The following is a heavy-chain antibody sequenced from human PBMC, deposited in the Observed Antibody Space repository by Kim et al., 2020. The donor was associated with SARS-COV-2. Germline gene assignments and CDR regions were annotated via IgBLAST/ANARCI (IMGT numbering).Heavy chain of an antibody. J-gene: IGHJ4*02. CDR2: ISGSGGST. CDR3: AKDSGWRGSGSQEFDY. Sequence: GGSLRLSCAASGFTFSSYAMSWVRQAPGKGLEWVSAISGSGGSTYYADSVKGRFTISRDNSKNTLYLQMNSLRAEDTAVYYCAKDSGWRGSGSQEFDYWGQGTLVTVSS. V-gene: IGHV3-23*01. CDR1: GFTFSSYA. D-gene: IGHD3-10*01.